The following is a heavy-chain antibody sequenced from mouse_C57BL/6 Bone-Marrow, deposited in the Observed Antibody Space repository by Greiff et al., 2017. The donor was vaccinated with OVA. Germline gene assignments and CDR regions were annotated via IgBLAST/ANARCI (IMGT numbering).Heavy chain of an antibody. Sequence: EVQLQQSVAELVRPGASVKLSCTASGFNIKNTYMHWVKQRPEQGLEWIGRIDPEDGDTEYAPKFQGKATMTADTSSNTAYLQLSSLTSEDTAVYYCTTNVFEEAWFAYWGQGTLVTVSA. CDR1: GFNIKNTY. CDR2: IDPEDGDT. J-gene: IGHJ3*01. V-gene: IGHV14-1*01. CDR3: TTNVFEEAWFAY.